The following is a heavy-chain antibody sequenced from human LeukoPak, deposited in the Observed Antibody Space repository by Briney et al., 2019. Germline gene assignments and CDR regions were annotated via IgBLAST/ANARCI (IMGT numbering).Heavy chain of an antibody. Sequence: GGSLRLSCAASGFTFSNYWMNWVRQAPGKGLEWVANIKQDGGEKSYVDSVKGRFTISRDNAKNSLHLQMNSLRAEDTAVYYCARDPSSGYNDAFDIWGQGTMVTVSS. CDR3: ARDPSSGYNDAFDI. CDR2: IKQDGGEK. CDR1: GFTFSNYW. V-gene: IGHV3-7*01. J-gene: IGHJ3*02. D-gene: IGHD5-18*01.